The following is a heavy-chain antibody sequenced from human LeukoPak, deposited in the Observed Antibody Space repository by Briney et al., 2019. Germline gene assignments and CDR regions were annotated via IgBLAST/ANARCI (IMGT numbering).Heavy chain of an antibody. CDR2: ISAYNGNT. CDR1: GYTFTSYG. CDR3: ARVAHQTYYYDSSGYSYNWFDP. V-gene: IGHV1-18*01. D-gene: IGHD3-22*01. Sequence: GASVKVSCKASGYTFTSYGISWVRQAPGQGLEWMGWISAYNGNTNYAQKLQGRVTMTTDASTSTAYMELRSLRSDDTAVYYCARVAHQTYYYDSSGYSYNWFDPWGQGTLVTVFS. J-gene: IGHJ5*02.